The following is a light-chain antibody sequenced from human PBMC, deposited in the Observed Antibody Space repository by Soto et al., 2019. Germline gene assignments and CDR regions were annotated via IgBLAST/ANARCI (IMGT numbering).Light chain of an antibody. Sequence: IQLTQSPSSLSASVGDRVTITCRASQGISNYLAWYQQKPGKAPKLLIYIASTLQGGATSRFSGSGSGTDFSPTISSLQPEDVATYYCQYLNSFPLTFGGGTKVESK. CDR3: QYLNSFPLT. J-gene: IGKJ4*01. V-gene: IGKV1-9*01. CDR2: IAS. CDR1: QGISNY.